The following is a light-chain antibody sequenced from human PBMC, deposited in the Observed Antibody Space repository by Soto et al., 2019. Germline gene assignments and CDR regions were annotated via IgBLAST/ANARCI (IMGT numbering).Light chain of an antibody. CDR3: QQYNSYSMYT. J-gene: IGKJ2*01. V-gene: IGKV1-5*03. CDR1: QNINTW. CDR2: KAS. Sequence: DLPMTQSPSTLSASVGDRVTLTCRASQNINTWLAWYQQKPGKAPKLLIYKASSLESGVPSRFSGSGSGTEFTLTISSLQPDDFATYYCQQYNSYSMYTFGQGTKLEIK.